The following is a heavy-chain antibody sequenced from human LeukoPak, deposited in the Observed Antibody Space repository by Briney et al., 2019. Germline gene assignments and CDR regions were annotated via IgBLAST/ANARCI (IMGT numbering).Heavy chain of an antibody. V-gene: IGHV1-69*13. CDR3: ARSLRVSGDFDY. Sequence: SVKVSCKFSTGAFDNYAVNWVRQAPGQGLEWMGAIIPIFETTNYAPKFQGRITITADGSTGTAHMDLSSPRSEDTAIYYCARSLRVSGDFDYWGQGTQVIAS. CDR2: IIPIFETT. CDR1: TGAFDNYA. D-gene: IGHD2-8*01. J-gene: IGHJ4*02.